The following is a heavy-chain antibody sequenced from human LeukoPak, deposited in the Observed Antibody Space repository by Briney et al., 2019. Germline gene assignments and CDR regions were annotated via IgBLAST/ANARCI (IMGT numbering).Heavy chain of an antibody. CDR3: ASGLDYSGNSGFDY. J-gene: IGHJ4*02. V-gene: IGHV4-34*01. CDR1: GGSSSGYY. CDR2: INHSGST. D-gene: IGHD4-4*01. Sequence: KPSETLSLTCAVYGGSSSGYYWSWIRQPPGKGLEWIGEINHSGSTNYNPSLKSRVTISVDTSKNQFSLKLSSVTAADTAVYYCASGLDYSGNSGFDYWGQGTLVTVSS.